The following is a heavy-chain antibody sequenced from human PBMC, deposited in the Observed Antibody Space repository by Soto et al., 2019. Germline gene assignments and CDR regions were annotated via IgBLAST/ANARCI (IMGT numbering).Heavy chain of an antibody. V-gene: IGHV3-33*03. CDR3: ARAQYTGSYFDACDV. CDR2: IWYDGSNR. J-gene: IGHJ3*01. Sequence: GGSLRLSCAASGFSFSSYGMHWVRQAPGKGLDWVAVIWYDGSNRYYAESVKGRFTISRDNSKNTLYVQMNSLTVEDTAVYYCARAQYTGSYFDACDVWGQGTMVTVSS. D-gene: IGHD1-26*01. CDR1: GFSFSSYG.